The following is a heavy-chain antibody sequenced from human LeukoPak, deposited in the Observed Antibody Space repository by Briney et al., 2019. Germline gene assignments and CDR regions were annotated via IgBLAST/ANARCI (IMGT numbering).Heavy chain of an antibody. J-gene: IGHJ4*02. CDR3: AREGEEMATITGFDY. CDR1: GYTFTGYY. CDR2: INPNSGGT. V-gene: IGHV1-2*02. D-gene: IGHD5-24*01. Sequence: GASVKVSCKASGYTFTGYYMHWVRQAPGQGVEWMGWINPNSGGTNYAQKFQGRVTMTRDTSISTAYMELSRLRSDDTAVYYCAREGEEMATITGFDYWGQGTLVTVSS.